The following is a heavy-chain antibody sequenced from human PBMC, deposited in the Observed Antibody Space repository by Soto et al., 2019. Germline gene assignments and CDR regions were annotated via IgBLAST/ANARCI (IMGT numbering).Heavy chain of an antibody. Sequence: SGPTLVNPTQTLTLTCTFSGFSLSTSGVSVGWIRQPPGKAPEWLAFIYWNDDKRYSPSLKSRLTISKDNSRKQVVLKMTNMDPVDTATYYCAHRVGSRGSLDNWSPGSLVTVSS. CDR2: IYWNDDK. D-gene: IGHD6-25*01. CDR3: AHRVGSRGSLDN. V-gene: IGHV2-5*01. J-gene: IGHJ4*02. CDR1: GFSLSTSGVS.